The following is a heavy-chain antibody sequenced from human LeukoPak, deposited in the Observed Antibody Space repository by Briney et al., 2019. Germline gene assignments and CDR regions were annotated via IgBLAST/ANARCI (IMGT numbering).Heavy chain of an antibody. CDR1: GGSISSYY. Sequence: SETLSLTCTVSGGSISSYYWSWIRQPPGKGLEWIGYIYYSGSTNYNPSLKSRVPISVDTSKNQFSLRLSSVTAADTAVYYCARVVAARTYYMDVWRKGTTVTVSS. J-gene: IGHJ6*03. CDR3: ARVVAARTYYMDV. D-gene: IGHD6-6*01. V-gene: IGHV4-59*01. CDR2: IYYSGST.